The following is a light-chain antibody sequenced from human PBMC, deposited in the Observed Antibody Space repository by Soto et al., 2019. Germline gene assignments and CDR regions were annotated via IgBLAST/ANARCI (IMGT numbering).Light chain of an antibody. J-gene: IGKJ5*01. CDR3: QHLNGYPLT. CDR1: QGVSSH. Sequence: IQLTQFPSSLSASVGDRVTITCRASQGVSSHLPWHQQKPGKAPKLLIYDVSTLQSGVPSRFSGSVSGTDFPLTIRRLQPEDFATYYCQHLNGYPLTFGQGTRLEIK. CDR2: DVS. V-gene: IGKV1-9*01.